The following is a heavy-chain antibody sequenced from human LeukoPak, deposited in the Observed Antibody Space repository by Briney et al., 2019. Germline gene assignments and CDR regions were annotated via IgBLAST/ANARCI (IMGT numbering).Heavy chain of an antibody. D-gene: IGHD6-19*01. V-gene: IGHV5-51*01. CDR1: GYXFSSYW. J-gene: IGHJ4*02. Sequence: GESLKISCKGSGYXFSSYWICWVRQMPGKGLEWMGIIYPGDSDTRYSPSFQGQVTFSADKSISTAYLQWSSLKASDTAMYYCARGRDGSGWYYNFDYWGQGTLVTVSS. CDR2: IYPGDSDT. CDR3: ARGRDGSGWYYNFDY.